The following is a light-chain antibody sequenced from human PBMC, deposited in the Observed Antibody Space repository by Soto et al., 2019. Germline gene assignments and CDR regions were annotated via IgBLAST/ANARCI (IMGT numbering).Light chain of an antibody. V-gene: IGKV1-39*01. CDR1: QSISSY. CDR3: QQSYSTPPT. Sequence: DIQMTQSPSSLSTSVGDRVTITCRASQSISSYLNWYQQKPGKAPKLLICSASSLQSGVPSRFSGSGSGTDFTLTISSLQPGDFATYYCQQSYSTPPTFGQGTKVDI. CDR2: SAS. J-gene: IGKJ1*01.